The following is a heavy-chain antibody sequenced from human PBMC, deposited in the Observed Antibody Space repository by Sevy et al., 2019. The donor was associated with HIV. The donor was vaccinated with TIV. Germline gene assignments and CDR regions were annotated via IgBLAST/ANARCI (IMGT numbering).Heavy chain of an antibody. D-gene: IGHD2-21*02. V-gene: IGHV3-30*18. J-gene: IGHJ4*02. CDR3: AKDSDSRSGLDF. CDR2: VSYDGSNK. Sequence: GGYLRLSCVVSGFNFSDYGMHWVRQAPGKGLEWVSAVSYDGSNKLYVDSVKGRFTISRDDSMNSLFLQMNSLRAEDTAIYYCAKDSDSRSGLDFWGQGTLVTVSS. CDR1: GFNFSDYG.